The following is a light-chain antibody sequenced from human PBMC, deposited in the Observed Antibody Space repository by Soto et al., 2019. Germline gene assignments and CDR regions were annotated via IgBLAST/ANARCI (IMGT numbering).Light chain of an antibody. CDR3: QQSSNWIT. V-gene: IGKV3-11*01. J-gene: IGKJ5*01. CDR1: QSVSSY. CDR2: DAS. Sequence: EIVLTQSPATLSLSPGERGTPCCRASQSVSSYLAWYQQKPGQAPRLLIYDASNRATGIPARFSGSGSGTDFTLTISSLETEDFAVYHCQQSSNWITFGQGTRLEIK.